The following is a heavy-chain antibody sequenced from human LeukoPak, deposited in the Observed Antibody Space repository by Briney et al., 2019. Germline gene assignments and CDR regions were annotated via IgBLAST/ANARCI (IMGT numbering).Heavy chain of an antibody. CDR2: IKHDGSEK. V-gene: IGHV3-7*05. J-gene: IGHJ1*01. CDR1: GFTFSNYW. CDR3: ATYGDYALFDLQH. D-gene: IGHD4-17*01. Sequence: GGSLRLSCAASGFTFSNYWMSWVSQAPGKGLELVANIKHDGSEKYYVDSVKGRFTISRDNAKNSLFLQMNNLRAEDTAVYYRATYGDYALFDLQHWGQGTLVTVSS.